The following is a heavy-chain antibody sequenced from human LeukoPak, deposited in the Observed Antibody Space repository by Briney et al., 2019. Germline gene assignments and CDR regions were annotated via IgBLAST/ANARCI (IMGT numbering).Heavy chain of an antibody. D-gene: IGHD5/OR15-5a*01. CDR2: INPNSGGT. CDR3: ATVYDDHGFVDY. Sequence: ASVKVSCKASGYTFTGYYMHWVRQAPGQGLEWMGWINPNSGGTNYAQKFQGRVTMTRDTSISTAYMELSRLRSDDTAVYYCATVYDDHGFVDYWGQGTLVTVSS. CDR1: GYTFTGYY. V-gene: IGHV1-2*02. J-gene: IGHJ4*02.